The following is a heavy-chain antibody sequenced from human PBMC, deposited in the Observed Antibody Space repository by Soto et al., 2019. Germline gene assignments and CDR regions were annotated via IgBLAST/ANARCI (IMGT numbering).Heavy chain of an antibody. D-gene: IGHD6-6*01. CDR1: GYSFTTYW. Sequence: GESLKISCKGSGYSFTTYWISWVRQMPGKGLEWMGRIDPSDSYTNYNPSFQGHVTISADKSISTAYLQWSRLKASDTAMYYCARIAARLVDYWGQGTLVTVSS. V-gene: IGHV5-10-1*01. J-gene: IGHJ4*02. CDR2: IDPSDSYT. CDR3: ARIAARLVDY.